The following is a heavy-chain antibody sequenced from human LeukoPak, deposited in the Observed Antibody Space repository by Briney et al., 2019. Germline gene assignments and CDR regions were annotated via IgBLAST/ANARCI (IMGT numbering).Heavy chain of an antibody. J-gene: IGHJ4*02. V-gene: IGHV3-30-3*01. D-gene: IGHD6-19*01. CDR3: AVVDSSGWYCHDY. CDR1: GFTFSSYA. Sequence: GGSLRLSCAASGFTFSSYAMHWVRQAPGKGLEWVAVISYDGSNKYYADSVKGRFTISRDNSKNTLYLQMNSLRAEDTAVYYCAVVDSSGWYCHDYWGQGTLVTVSS. CDR2: ISYDGSNK.